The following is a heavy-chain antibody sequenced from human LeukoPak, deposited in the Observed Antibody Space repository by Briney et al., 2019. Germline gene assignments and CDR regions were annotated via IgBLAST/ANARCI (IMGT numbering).Heavy chain of an antibody. V-gene: IGHV4-34*01. CDR3: ASLRGPSHYYGSGSYYIY. CDR2: INHSGST. CDR1: GGSFSGYY. Sequence: SSETLSLTCAVYGGSFSGYYWSWIRQPPGKGLEWIGEINHSGSTNYNPSLKSRVTISVDTSKNQFSLKLSSVTAADTAVYYCASLRGPSHYYGSGSYYIYWGQGTLVTVSS. J-gene: IGHJ4*02. D-gene: IGHD3-10*01.